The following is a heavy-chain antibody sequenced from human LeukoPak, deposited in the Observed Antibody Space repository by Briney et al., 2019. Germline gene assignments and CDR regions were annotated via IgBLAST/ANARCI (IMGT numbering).Heavy chain of an antibody. CDR3: ARVGAWFGEFDY. V-gene: IGHV4-39*07. CDR2: FYYNGAT. D-gene: IGHD3-10*01. CDR1: GDSITSSHYY. J-gene: IGHJ4*02. Sequence: SETLSLTCTISGDSITSSHYYWGWIRQSPEKGLEWLGSFYYNGATYYNPSLSSRLTISEDTSKNQVSLKLSSVTAADTAVYYCARVGAWFGEFDYWGQGTLVTVSS.